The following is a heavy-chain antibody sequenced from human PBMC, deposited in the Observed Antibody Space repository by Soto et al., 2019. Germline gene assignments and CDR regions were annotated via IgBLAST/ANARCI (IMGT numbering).Heavy chain of an antibody. Sequence: ASVKVSCKVSGYTLTELSMHWVRQAPGKGLEWMGGFDPEDGETTYAQKIQGRVTMTEDTSTDTAYMELSSLRSEDTAVYYRATEAPPYYYDSSGYPFDIWGQGTMVTVSS. J-gene: IGHJ3*02. CDR3: ATEAPPYYYDSSGYPFDI. CDR1: GYTLTELS. CDR2: FDPEDGET. D-gene: IGHD3-22*01. V-gene: IGHV1-24*01.